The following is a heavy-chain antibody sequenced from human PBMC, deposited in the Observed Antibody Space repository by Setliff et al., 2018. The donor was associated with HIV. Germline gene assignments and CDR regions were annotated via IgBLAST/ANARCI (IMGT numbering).Heavy chain of an antibody. CDR2: IYGSGRT. D-gene: IGHD3-10*01. CDR3: VRQGPGSSPPHFGD. V-gene: IGHV4-59*08. CDR1: GGSMSSYY. J-gene: IGHJ4*02. Sequence: SETLSLTCTVSGGSMSSYYWSWIRQPPGKGLEWIGYIYGSGRTFYNPSLKSRVAISADTSKGQFSLRLSYVTAADTAVYYCVRQGPGSSPPHFGDWGEGTLVTVSS.